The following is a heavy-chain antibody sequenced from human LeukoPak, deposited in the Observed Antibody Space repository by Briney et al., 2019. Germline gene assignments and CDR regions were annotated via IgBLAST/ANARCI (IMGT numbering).Heavy chain of an antibody. J-gene: IGHJ6*02. D-gene: IGHD2-15*01. CDR1: GYTFTSYG. CDR2: ISAYDGNT. Sequence: ASVKVSCKASGYTFTSYGISWVRQAPGQGLEWMGWISAYDGNTNYAQKLQGRVTMTTDTSTSTAYMELRSLRSDDTAVYYCARDYTPIGYYYGMDVWGQGTTVTVSS. CDR3: ARDYTPIGYYYGMDV. V-gene: IGHV1-18*01.